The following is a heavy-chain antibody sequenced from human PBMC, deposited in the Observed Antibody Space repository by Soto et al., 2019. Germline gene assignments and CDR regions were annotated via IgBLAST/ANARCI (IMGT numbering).Heavy chain of an antibody. CDR3: ARDLGPTYDYIWGSYRYLVYYYYMDV. V-gene: IGHV3-21*01. CDR1: GYSFTSYW. D-gene: IGHD3-16*02. CDR2: ISSSSSYI. J-gene: IGHJ6*03. Sequence: PGESLKISCRGSGYSFTSYWIGWVRQAPGQGLEWVSSISSSSSYIYYADSVKGRFTMSRDNAKNSLYLQMNSLRAEDTAVYYCARDLGPTYDYIWGSYRYLVYYYYMDVWGKGTTVTVSS.